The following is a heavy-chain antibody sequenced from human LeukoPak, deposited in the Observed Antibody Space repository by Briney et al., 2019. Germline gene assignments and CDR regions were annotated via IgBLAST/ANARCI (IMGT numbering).Heavy chain of an antibody. V-gene: IGHV3-33*01. CDR2: IWYGGSNK. Sequence: GRSLRLSCAASGFTFSSYGMHWVRQAPGKGLEWVAVIWYGGSNKYYADSVKGRFTISRDNSKNTLYLQMNSLRAEDTAVYYCARVGSGSSLVDPWGQGTLVTVSS. J-gene: IGHJ5*02. D-gene: IGHD1-26*01. CDR3: ARVGSGSSLVDP. CDR1: GFTFSSYG.